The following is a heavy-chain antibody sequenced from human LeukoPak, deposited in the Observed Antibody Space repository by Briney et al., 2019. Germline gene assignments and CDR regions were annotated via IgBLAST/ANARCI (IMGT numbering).Heavy chain of an antibody. CDR2: INPNSGGT. CDR1: GYTFTGYY. Sequence: ASVKVSCKASGYTFTGYYTHWVRQAPGQGLEWMGWINPNSGGTNYAQKFQGRVTMTRDTSISTAYMELSRLRSDDTAVYYCAREVRDAAMVAPLNWFDPWGQGTLVTVSS. CDR3: AREVRDAAMVAPLNWFDP. V-gene: IGHV1-2*02. J-gene: IGHJ5*02. D-gene: IGHD5-18*01.